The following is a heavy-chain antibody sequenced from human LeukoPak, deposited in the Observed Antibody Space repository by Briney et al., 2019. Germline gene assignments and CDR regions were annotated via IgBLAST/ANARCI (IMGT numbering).Heavy chain of an antibody. V-gene: IGHV3-7*01. CDR2: IKQDGSEK. J-gene: IGHJ3*02. CDR3: ASRSGSYSHAFDI. D-gene: IGHD1-26*01. Sequence: GGSLRLSCAASGFTFSSYWMSWVSQAPGKGLEWVANIKQDGSEKYYVYSVKGRFTISRDNAKNSLYLQMNSLRAEDTAVYYCASRSGSYSHAFDIWGQGTMVTVSS. CDR1: GFTFSSYW.